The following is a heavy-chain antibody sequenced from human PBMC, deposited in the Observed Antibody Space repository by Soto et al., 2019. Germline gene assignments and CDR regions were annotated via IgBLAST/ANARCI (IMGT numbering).Heavy chain of an antibody. Sequence: SETLSLTCTVSGGSISCYYWSWIRQPPGKGLEWIGYIYYSGSTNYNPSLKSRVTISVDTSRNQFSLKLSSVTAADTAVYYCARVLNCSGGSCYLFDYWGQGTLVTVSS. D-gene: IGHD2-15*01. J-gene: IGHJ4*02. CDR1: GGSISCYY. V-gene: IGHV4-59*01. CDR2: IYYSGST. CDR3: ARVLNCSGGSCYLFDY.